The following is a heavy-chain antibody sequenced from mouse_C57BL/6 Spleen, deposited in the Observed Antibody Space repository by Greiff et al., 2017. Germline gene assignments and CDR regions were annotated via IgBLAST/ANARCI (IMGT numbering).Heavy chain of an antibody. CDR1: GFNIKDDY. Sequence: DVQLVESGAELVRPGASVKLSCTASGFNIKDDYMHWVKQRPEQGLEWIGWIDPENGDTEYASKFQGKATITADTSSNTAYLQLSSLTSEDTAVYYCTLYYYGSSYFDYGGQGTTLTVSS. D-gene: IGHD1-1*01. CDR3: TLYYYGSSYFDY. J-gene: IGHJ2*01. CDR2: IDPENGDT. V-gene: IGHV14-4*01.